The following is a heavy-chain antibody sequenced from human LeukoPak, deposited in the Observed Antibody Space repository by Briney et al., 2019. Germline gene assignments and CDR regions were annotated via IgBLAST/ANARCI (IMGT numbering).Heavy chain of an antibody. CDR2: INAGTGNT. Sequence: ASVKVSCKASGYMFTKYALHWVRQAPGQRLEWMGWINAGTGNTKYSQKFQGRVTITRDTSASTAYMELSSLRSEDTAVYYCASGSLSSGYSPFDYWGQGTLVTVSS. D-gene: IGHD3-22*01. V-gene: IGHV1-3*01. CDR1: GYMFTKYA. J-gene: IGHJ4*02. CDR3: ASGSLSSGYSPFDY.